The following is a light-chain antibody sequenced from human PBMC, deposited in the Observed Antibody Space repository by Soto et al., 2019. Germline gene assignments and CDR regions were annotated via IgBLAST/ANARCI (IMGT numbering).Light chain of an antibody. CDR2: GAS. V-gene: IGKV3-15*01. J-gene: IGKJ1*01. Sequence: EIVLTQSPATLSLSPGERATLSFSASQSVSSSYLAWYQQKPGQAPRLLIYGASTRATGIPARFSGSGSGTEFTLTISSLQSEDFAVYYCQQYNNWPKTFGQGTKVDIK. CDR1: QSVSSSY. CDR3: QQYNNWPKT.